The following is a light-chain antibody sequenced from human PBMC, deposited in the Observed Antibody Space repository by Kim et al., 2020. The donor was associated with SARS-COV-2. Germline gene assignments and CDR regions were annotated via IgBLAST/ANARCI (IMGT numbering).Light chain of an antibody. J-gene: IGLJ2*01. Sequence: GQKVTIACSGSSSNIGNNSVSWYQQLPGTAPKLLIYDNNKRPSGIPDRFSGSKSGTSATLGITGLQTGDEADYYCGTWDSSLSGVVFGGGTQLTVL. CDR2: DNN. CDR3: GTWDSSLSGVV. V-gene: IGLV1-51*01. CDR1: SSNIGNNS.